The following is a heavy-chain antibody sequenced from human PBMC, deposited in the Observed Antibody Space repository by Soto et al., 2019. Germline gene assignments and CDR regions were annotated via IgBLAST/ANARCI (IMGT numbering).Heavy chain of an antibody. V-gene: IGHV4-59*01. CDR3: ARVRLGAPTRYFDY. Sequence: SETLSLTCTVSGASITQYYWNWIRQSPGKGLEWIVSVSSTGSTVYNPSLTSRVTASLDTSKNQFSLTLNSVTAADTAVYYCARVRLGAPTRYFDYWGQGALVTVSS. CDR2: VSSTGST. CDR1: GASITQYY. J-gene: IGHJ4*02. D-gene: IGHD1-26*01.